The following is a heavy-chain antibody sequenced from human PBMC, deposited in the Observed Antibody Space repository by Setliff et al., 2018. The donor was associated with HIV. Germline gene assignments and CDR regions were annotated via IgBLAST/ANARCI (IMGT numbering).Heavy chain of an antibody. D-gene: IGHD3-10*01. J-gene: IGHJ3*02. CDR2: IYFTGIT. V-gene: IGHV4-59*11. CDR1: GGSINSHY. Sequence: LSLTCTVSGGSINSHYWSWIRQPPGKGLEYIGYIYFTGITNYNPSLQSRVTISIDTTKKQLFLRVRSVTAADTAVYYCARDTLWFGAPGAFDIWGQGTMVTVS. CDR3: ARDTLWFGAPGAFDI.